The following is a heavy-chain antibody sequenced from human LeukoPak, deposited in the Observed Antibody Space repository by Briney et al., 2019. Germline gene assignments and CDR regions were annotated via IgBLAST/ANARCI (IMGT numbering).Heavy chain of an antibody. CDR2: INHSGST. J-gene: IGHJ4*02. D-gene: IGHD4-17*01. CDR3: ARAYGDSRYYFDY. Sequence: SETLSLTCAVYGGSFSGYYWSWIRQPPGKGLEWIGEINHSGSTNYNPSLKSRVTISVDTSKNQFSLKLSSATAADTAVYYCARAYGDSRYYFDYWGQGTLVTVSS. CDR1: GGSFSGYY. V-gene: IGHV4-34*01.